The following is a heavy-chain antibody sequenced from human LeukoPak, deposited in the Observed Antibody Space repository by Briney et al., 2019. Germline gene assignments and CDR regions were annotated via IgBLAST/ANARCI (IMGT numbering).Heavy chain of an antibody. Sequence: GGSLRLSCAASGFSFNSYDMHWVRQAPGKGLEWVAVISYDGKKSYYADSVKGRFTISRDNSKSTLYLQMNSLRVEDMAVYYCAKAAGKENGYDFWFEHWGQGTLVTVSS. CDR1: GFSFNSYD. CDR3: AKAAGKENGYDFWFEH. CDR2: ISYDGKKS. J-gene: IGHJ5*02. D-gene: IGHD3-3*01. V-gene: IGHV3-30*04.